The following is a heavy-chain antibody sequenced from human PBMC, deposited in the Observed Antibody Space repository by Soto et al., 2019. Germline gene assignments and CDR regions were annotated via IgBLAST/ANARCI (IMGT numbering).Heavy chain of an antibody. V-gene: IGHV4-59*01. D-gene: IGHD6-13*01. J-gene: IGHJ6*02. Sequence: SETLSLTCTVSGCSISSYYWSWIRQPPGKGLEWIGYIYYSGSTNYNPSLKSRVTISVDTSKNQFSLKLSSVTAADTAVYYCARRIAAAGTKGVYYYYGMDVWGQGTTVTVSS. CDR2: IYYSGST. CDR3: ARRIAAAGTKGVYYYYGMDV. CDR1: GCSISSYY.